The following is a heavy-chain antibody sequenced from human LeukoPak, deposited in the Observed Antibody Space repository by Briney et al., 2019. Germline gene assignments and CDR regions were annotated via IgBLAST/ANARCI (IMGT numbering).Heavy chain of an antibody. CDR1: GDSVSNYY. CDR3: ARYGVVIASTFYYMDV. D-gene: IGHD2-15*01. Sequence: PSGTLSLTCTVSGDSVSNYYWSWIRQSPGKGLEWIAFMHPGGTTKYSPSLMSRVAMSVDTSNNQFSLTLTSLTAADTAVYYCARYGVVIASTFYYMDVWGKGTAVTVSS. J-gene: IGHJ6*03. CDR2: MHPGGTT. V-gene: IGHV4-59*02.